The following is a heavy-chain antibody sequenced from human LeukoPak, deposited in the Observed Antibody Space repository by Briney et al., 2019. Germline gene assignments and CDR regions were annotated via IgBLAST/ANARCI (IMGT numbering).Heavy chain of an antibody. J-gene: IGHJ4*02. CDR1: GGSFGGYY. CDR2: INHSGST. Sequence: SETLSLTCAVYGGSFGGYYWSWIRQPPGKGLEWIGEINHSGSTNYNPSLKSRVTISVDTSKNQFSLKLSSVTAADTAVYYCASSGRGYDFWSGYYTYYFDYWGQGTLVTVSS. CDR3: ASSGRGYDFWSGYYTYYFDY. V-gene: IGHV4-34*01. D-gene: IGHD3-3*01.